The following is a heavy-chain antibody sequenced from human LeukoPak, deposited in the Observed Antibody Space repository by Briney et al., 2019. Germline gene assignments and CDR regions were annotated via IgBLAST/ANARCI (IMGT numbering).Heavy chain of an antibody. V-gene: IGHV3-23*01. Sequence: GGSLRLSCTASGLSLNSYAISWVRQVPGKGLEWVSASSSSDDGKWYGDSVRGRFTMSRGTSKNTVYLQMNRLIVEDAGVYDCAKDPTHFRVWDDYDNTRLNYWGQGTLVTVSS. CDR1: GLSLNSYA. CDR2: SSSSDDGK. J-gene: IGHJ4*02. D-gene: IGHD3-22*01. CDR3: AKDPTHFRVWDDYDNTRLNY.